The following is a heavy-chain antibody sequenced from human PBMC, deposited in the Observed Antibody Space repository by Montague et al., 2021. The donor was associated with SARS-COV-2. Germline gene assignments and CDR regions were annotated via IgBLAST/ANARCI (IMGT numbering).Heavy chain of an antibody. CDR2: IYYSGST. V-gene: IGHV4-39*07. CDR3: ARDLWVWLSVEGSFDY. D-gene: IGHD5-12*01. Sequence: SETLSLTCTVSGGSISSSSYYWGWIRQPPGKGLEWIGSIYYSGSTYYNLSLKSRVTISVDTSKNQFSLKLSSVTAADTAVYYCARDLWVWLSVEGSFDYWGQGTLVTVSS. J-gene: IGHJ4*02. CDR1: GGSISSSSYY.